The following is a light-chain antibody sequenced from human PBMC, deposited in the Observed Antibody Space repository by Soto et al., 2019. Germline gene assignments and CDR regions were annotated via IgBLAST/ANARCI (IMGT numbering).Light chain of an antibody. CDR1: QSVTSSY. Sequence: EIVLTQSPGTLSLSPGERATLSCRASQSVTSSYLAWYQQKPGQAPRLLIYGVSSRATGIPDRFSGSGSGTAFTITISRLEPEDFAVYYCQQYGSSRPLTFGGGTKVEIK. J-gene: IGKJ4*02. CDR2: GVS. CDR3: QQYGSSRPLT. V-gene: IGKV3-20*01.